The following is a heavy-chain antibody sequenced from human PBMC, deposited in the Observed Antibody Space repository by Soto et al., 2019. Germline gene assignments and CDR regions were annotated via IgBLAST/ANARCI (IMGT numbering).Heavy chain of an antibody. Sequence: XGSLRLSCSASGFTFSDYYMSWIRQAPGKGLEWVSYISSSGSTIYYADSVKGRFTISRDNAKNSLYLQMNSLRAEDTAVYYCARDMLAGGMDVWGQGTTVTVSS. V-gene: IGHV3-11*01. D-gene: IGHD2-8*01. J-gene: IGHJ6*02. CDR2: ISSSGSTI. CDR1: GFTFSDYY. CDR3: ARDMLAGGMDV.